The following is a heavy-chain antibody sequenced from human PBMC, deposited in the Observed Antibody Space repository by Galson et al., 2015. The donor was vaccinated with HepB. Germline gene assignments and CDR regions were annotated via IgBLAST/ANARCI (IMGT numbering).Heavy chain of an antibody. D-gene: IGHD3-10*01. CDR2: INHSGST. J-gene: IGHJ4*02. Sequence: SETLSLTCAVYGGSFSGYYWSWIRQPPGKGLEWIGEINHSGSTNYNPSLKSRVTISVDTSKNQFSLKLSSVTAADTAVYYCARGYPWDITMVRGAIIDYWGQGTLVTVSS. V-gene: IGHV4-34*01. CDR1: GGSFSGYY. CDR3: ARGYPWDITMVRGAIIDY.